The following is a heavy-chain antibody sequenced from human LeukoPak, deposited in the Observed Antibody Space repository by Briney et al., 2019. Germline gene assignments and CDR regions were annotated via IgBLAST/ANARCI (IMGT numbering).Heavy chain of an antibody. CDR1: GFTFGNYW. CDR2: IRQDGSEE. Sequence: GGSLRLSCAASGFTFGNYWMSWVRQAPGKGLEWVANIRQDGSEEYYADSVKGRFTISRDNAKKSLYLEMNDLRAEDTAVYYCARVGFWGFPALAVAVHYGMDVWGQGTTVTVSS. J-gene: IGHJ6*02. D-gene: IGHD6-19*01. CDR3: ARVGFWGFPALAVAVHYGMDV. V-gene: IGHV3-7*01.